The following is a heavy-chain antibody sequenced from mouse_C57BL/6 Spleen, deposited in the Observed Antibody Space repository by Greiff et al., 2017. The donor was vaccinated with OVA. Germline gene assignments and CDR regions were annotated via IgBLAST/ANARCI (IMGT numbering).Heavy chain of an antibody. Sequence: VQLQQPGAELVKPGASVKLSCKASGYTFTSYWMHWVQQRPGQGLEWIGMIHPNSGSTNYNEKFKSKATLTVDKSSSTAYMQLSSLTSEDSAVYYCARRSTTVVARDAMDYWGQGTSVTVSS. CDR2: IHPNSGST. J-gene: IGHJ4*01. CDR3: ARRSTTVVARDAMDY. CDR1: GYTFTSYW. V-gene: IGHV1-64*01. D-gene: IGHD1-1*01.